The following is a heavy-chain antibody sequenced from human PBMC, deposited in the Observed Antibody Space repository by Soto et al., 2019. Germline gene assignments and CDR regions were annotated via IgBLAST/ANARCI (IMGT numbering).Heavy chain of an antibody. J-gene: IGHJ4*02. Sequence: LGESLKIYFKGSGYNFTSYWISWLRQMPVKGLEWIWSIYASDSYTNYSPSFQVHFTISANNYISTAYLQWSSLKASDTAMYYCARQTYDYDSSGYCYWGQGTLVTVSS. V-gene: IGHV5-10-1*01. CDR2: IYASDSYT. D-gene: IGHD3-22*01. CDR1: GYNFTSYW. CDR3: ARQTYDYDSSGYCY.